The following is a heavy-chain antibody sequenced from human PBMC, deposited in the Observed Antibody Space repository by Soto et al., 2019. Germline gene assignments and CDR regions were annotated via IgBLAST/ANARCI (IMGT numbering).Heavy chain of an antibody. CDR1: GFTFDDYA. V-gene: IGHV3-9*01. J-gene: IGHJ5*02. Sequence: DVQLDESGGGLVQPGRSLRLSCAASGFTFDDYAMHWFRQIAGQVLEWVSGISWNSGSIGYADSVKVRFTISRDNAKDSLYLQMNSLRPEHTACSYCLKEGSSSGWQGLGWVDPWGQGTLFTVSS. CDR3: LKEGSSSGWQGLGWVDP. CDR2: ISWNSGSI. D-gene: IGHD6-19*01.